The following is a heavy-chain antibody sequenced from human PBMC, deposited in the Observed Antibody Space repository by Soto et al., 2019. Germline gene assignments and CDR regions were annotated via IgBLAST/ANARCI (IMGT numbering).Heavy chain of an antibody. D-gene: IGHD1-1*01. J-gene: IGHJ3*02. V-gene: IGHV4-61*01. CDR3: ARVERGTVTTVVDAFDI. Sequence: SETLSLTCAVYGGFVSSGSYYWGWVRQPPGEGLEWIGEMSHSGGTHFNPSLKSRVTISVDTSKNQFSLKMSSVTAADTALYYCARVERGTVTTVVDAFDIWGPGTMVTVSS. CDR2: MSHSGGT. CDR1: GGFVSSGSYY.